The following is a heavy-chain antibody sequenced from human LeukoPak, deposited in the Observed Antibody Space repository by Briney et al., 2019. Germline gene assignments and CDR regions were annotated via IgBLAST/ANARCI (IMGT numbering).Heavy chain of an antibody. CDR2: ISTGGSAI. J-gene: IGHJ4*02. CDR3: AREVQGGPFVVSIPFDY. Sequence: PGGSLRLSCAASGFTFSSYDMNWVRQARGKGGEGISYISTGGSAIFYADSVRGRFTISRDNAKNSLYLQMNSLRAEDTAVYYCAREVQGGPFVVSIPFDYWGQGTLVTVSS. D-gene: IGHD2-21*01. V-gene: IGHV3-48*03. CDR1: GFTFSSYD.